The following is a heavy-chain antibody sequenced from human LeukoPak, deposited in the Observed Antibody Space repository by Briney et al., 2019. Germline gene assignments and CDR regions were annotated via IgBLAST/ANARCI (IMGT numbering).Heavy chain of an antibody. CDR2: IIPILGIA. Sequence: SVKVSCKASGGTLSSYAISWVRQAPGQGLEWMGRIIPILGIANYAQKFQGRVTITADKSTSTAYMELSSLRSEDTAVYYCASPDCSGGSCYSDYYYGMDVWGQGTTVTVSS. J-gene: IGHJ6*02. CDR1: GGTLSSYA. D-gene: IGHD2-15*01. V-gene: IGHV1-69*04. CDR3: ASPDCSGGSCYSDYYYGMDV.